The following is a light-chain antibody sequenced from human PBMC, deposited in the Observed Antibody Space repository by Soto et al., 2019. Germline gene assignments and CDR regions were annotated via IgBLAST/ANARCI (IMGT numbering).Light chain of an antibody. Sequence: QSALTQPASVSGSPGQSITLSCTGTSSDVGGSTYVSWYQQHPGKVPKLMIYDVTKRPSGVSIRFSGSKSGNTASLAISGLRADDEADYYCASYTPSNTLKFGGGTKLTVL. V-gene: IGLV2-14*03. CDR3: ASYTPSNTLK. CDR2: DVT. J-gene: IGLJ2*01. CDR1: SSDVGGSTY.